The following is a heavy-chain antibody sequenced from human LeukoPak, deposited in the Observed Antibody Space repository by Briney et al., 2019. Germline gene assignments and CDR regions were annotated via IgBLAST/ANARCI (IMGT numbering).Heavy chain of an antibody. J-gene: IGHJ4*02. CDR2: IWYDGSNK. Sequence: GGSLRLSCAASGFTFSSYGMHWVRQAPGKGLEWVAVIWYDGSNKYYADSVKGRFTISRDNAKNSLYLQMNSLRAEDTAVYYCARDHSTYYYDSSGYYQFDYWGQGTLVTVSS. CDR1: GFTFSSYG. D-gene: IGHD3-22*01. CDR3: ARDHSTYYYDSSGYYQFDY. V-gene: IGHV3-33*01.